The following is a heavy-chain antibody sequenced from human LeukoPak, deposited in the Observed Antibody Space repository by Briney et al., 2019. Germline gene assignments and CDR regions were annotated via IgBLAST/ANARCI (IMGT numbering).Heavy chain of an antibody. V-gene: IGHV1-8*01. J-gene: IGHJ5*02. D-gene: IGHD3-3*01. CDR2: MNPNSGNT. Sequence: GASVRVSYKASGYTFTSYDINWVRQATGQGLEWMGWMNPNSGNTGYAQKFQGRVTMTRNTSISTAYMELSSLRSEDTAVYYCARAARKVQIFGVVIGRYWFDPWGQGTLVTVSS. CDR3: ARAARKVQIFGVVIGRYWFDP. CDR1: GYTFTSYD.